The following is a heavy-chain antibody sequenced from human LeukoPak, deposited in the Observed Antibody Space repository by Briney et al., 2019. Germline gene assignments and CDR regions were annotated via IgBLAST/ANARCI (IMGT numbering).Heavy chain of an antibody. Sequence: GASVKGSCKASGYTFTSYDINWVRQAPGQGLEWMGWMNPNSGNTGYAQKFQGRVTMTRNTSISTAYMELSSLISEDTAMYYCARRIAAAGTAIGYWGQGTLVTVSS. V-gene: IGHV1-8*01. CDR3: ARRIAAAGTAIGY. CDR1: GYTFTSYD. D-gene: IGHD6-13*01. J-gene: IGHJ4*02. CDR2: MNPNSGNT.